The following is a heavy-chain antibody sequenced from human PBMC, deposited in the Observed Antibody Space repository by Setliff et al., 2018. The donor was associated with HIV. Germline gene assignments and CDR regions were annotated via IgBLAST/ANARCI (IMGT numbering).Heavy chain of an antibody. Sequence: SETLSLTCTVSGGSITSNRHYWSWIRQPAGKGLEWIGNRYAGGSANYAPSLKGRVSISVDTSNQFSLKLSSVTAADAAVYYCARSPSYRSSWEYYFDYWGQGILVTVSS. CDR1: GGSITSNRHY. V-gene: IGHV4-61*09. D-gene: IGHD6-13*01. CDR3: ARSPSYRSSWEYYFDY. CDR2: RYAGGSA. J-gene: IGHJ4*02.